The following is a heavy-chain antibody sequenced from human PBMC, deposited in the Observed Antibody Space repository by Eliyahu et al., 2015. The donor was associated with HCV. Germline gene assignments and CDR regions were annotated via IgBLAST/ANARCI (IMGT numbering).Heavy chain of an antibody. CDR1: GHVFNDYY. Sequence: EVQLIQSGTEVKKPGATVKISCKVSGHVFNDYYIHWVREAPGKGLEWMGLVDPEEHRPTYAERFQGRVTISADTSIATAYMEVSSLRSEDTAVYFCATGAYGHNTYDMHVWGQGTTVTVSS. CDR2: VDPEEHRP. CDR3: ATGAYGHNTYDMHV. D-gene: IGHD4-17*01. J-gene: IGHJ6*02. V-gene: IGHV1-69-2*01.